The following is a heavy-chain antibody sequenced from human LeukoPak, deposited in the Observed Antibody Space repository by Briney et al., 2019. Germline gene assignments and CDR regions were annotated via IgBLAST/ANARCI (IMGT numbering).Heavy chain of an antibody. CDR3: ARRAGAYSHPYGY. Sequence: NTGGSLRLSCAASGFTFSAYSMNWVRQAPGKGLEWVSSITPSSSSIFYADSVKGRFTISRDNSRNTLFLQMNSLRAEDTAVYYCARRAGAYSHPYGYWGQGTLVTVSS. D-gene: IGHD4/OR15-4a*01. V-gene: IGHV3-21*04. CDR2: ITPSSSSI. CDR1: GFTFSAYS. J-gene: IGHJ4*02.